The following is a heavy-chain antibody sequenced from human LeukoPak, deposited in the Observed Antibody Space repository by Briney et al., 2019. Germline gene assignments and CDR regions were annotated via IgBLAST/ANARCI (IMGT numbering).Heavy chain of an antibody. V-gene: IGHV4-61*02. CDR2: IYTSGST. CDR1: GGSISSGSYY. D-gene: IGHD4-23*01. CDR3: ARSYGGNPSIYYYYGLDV. Sequence: PSATLSLTCTVSGGSISSGSYYWSWIRQPAGKGLEWIGRIYTSGSTNYNPSLKSRVTISVDTSKNQFSLKLSSVTAADTAVYYCARSYGGNPSIYYYYGLDVWGQGTTVTVSS. J-gene: IGHJ6*02.